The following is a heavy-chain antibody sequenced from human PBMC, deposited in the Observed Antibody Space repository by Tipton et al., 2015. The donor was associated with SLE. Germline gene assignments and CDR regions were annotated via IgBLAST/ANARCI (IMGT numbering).Heavy chain of an antibody. J-gene: IGHJ6*02. V-gene: IGHV4-59*08. D-gene: IGHD3-3*01. CDR3: ARQGGEWLFYYYGMDV. CDR2: IYYSGST. CDR1: GGSISSYY. Sequence: LRLSCTVSGGSISSYYWSWIRQPPGKGLEWIGYIYYSGSTNYNPSLKSRVTISVGTSKNQFSLKLSSVTAADTAVYYCARQGGEWLFYYYGMDVWGQGTTVTVSS.